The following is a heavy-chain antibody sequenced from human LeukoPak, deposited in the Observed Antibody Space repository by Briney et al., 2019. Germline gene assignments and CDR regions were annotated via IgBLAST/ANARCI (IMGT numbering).Heavy chain of an antibody. CDR1: GYCFTSYW. Sequence: GVSLQISCKGSGYCFTSYWIGWVRPVPGKGLEWMGIIYPGDSDTRYSPSFQGQVTISADKSISTAYLQWSSLKASDTAMYYCARLLLDSGSYPGHDAFDIWGQGTMVTVSS. D-gene: IGHD1-26*01. CDR2: IYPGDSDT. J-gene: IGHJ3*02. CDR3: ARLLLDSGSYPGHDAFDI. V-gene: IGHV5-51*01.